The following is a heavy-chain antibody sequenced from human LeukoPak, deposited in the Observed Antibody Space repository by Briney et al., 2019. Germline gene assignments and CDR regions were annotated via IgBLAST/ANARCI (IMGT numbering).Heavy chain of an antibody. D-gene: IGHD3-3*01. CDR2: INPNSGGT. Sequence: GASVKVSCKASGYTFTGYYMHWVRQAPGQGLEWMGWINPNSGGTNYAQKFQGRVTMTRDTSISTAYMELSRLRSDDTAVYYCARVSLDFWSGYPLDYWGQGTLVTVSS. J-gene: IGHJ4*02. V-gene: IGHV1-2*02. CDR1: GYTFTGYY. CDR3: ARVSLDFWSGYPLDY.